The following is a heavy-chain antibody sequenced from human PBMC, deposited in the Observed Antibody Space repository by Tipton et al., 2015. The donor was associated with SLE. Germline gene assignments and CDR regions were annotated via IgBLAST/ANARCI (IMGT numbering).Heavy chain of an antibody. CDR2: IYTSGNT. J-gene: IGHJ4*02. CDR3: ARLPFFISAADY. D-gene: IGHD2-2*01. CDR1: GGSISSGSFY. Sequence: GLVKPSETLSLTCTVSGGSISSGSFYWSWIRQPAGKGLEWIGHIYTSGNTNYNPSLQSRVTISADTSKNQFSLNLSSVTAADTAVYFCARLPFFISAADYWGQGTLVTVSS. V-gene: IGHV4-61*02.